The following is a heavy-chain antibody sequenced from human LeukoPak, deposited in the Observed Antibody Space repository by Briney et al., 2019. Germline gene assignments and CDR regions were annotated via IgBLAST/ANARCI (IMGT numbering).Heavy chain of an antibody. CDR2: MNPNSGNT. D-gene: IGHD6-13*01. V-gene: IGHV1-8*03. CDR3: AGGGSSWPFDAFDI. CDR1: GYTFTSYD. J-gene: IGHJ3*02. Sequence: ASVKVSCKASGYTFTSYDIKWVRQAPGQGLEWMGWMNPNSGNTGYPQKFQGRVTITRNTSISTAYMELSSLRSEDTAVYYCAGGGSSWPFDAFDIWGQGTMVTVSS.